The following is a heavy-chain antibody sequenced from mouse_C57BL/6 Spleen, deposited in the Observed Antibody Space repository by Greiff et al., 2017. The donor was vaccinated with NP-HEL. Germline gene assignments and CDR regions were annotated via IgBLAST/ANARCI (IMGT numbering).Heavy chain of an antibody. CDR2: IAPEDGET. Sequence: EVHLVESGAELVKPGASVKLSCTASGFNIKDYYMPWVNQSTEQGLEWIGRIAPEDGETKYAPKFQGKATITADTAYNTAYLQISSLTAEDTAVYYCARRDDGDYWGQGTTLTVSS. CDR1: GFNIKDYY. J-gene: IGHJ2*01. D-gene: IGHD2-12*01. CDR3: ARRDDGDY. V-gene: IGHV14-2*01.